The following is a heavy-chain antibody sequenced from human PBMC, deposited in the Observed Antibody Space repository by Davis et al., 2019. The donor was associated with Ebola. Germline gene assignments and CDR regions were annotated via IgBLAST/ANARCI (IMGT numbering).Heavy chain of an antibody. CDR1: GFTFSSYG. V-gene: IGHV3-33*01. J-gene: IGHJ4*02. CDR2: IWYVGSNK. Sequence: GESLKISCAASGFTFSSYGMHWVRQAPGKGLEWVAVIWYVGSNKYYADSVKGRFTISRDNSKNTLYLQMNSLRAEDTAVYYCARDRWNGDYLFDYWGQGTLVTVSS. D-gene: IGHD4-17*01. CDR3: ARDRWNGDYLFDY.